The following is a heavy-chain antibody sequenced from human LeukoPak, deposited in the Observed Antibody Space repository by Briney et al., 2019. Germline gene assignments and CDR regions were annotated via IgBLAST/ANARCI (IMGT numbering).Heavy chain of an antibody. CDR1: DDSISSDGYY. D-gene: IGHD1-26*01. CDR3: TRESGPYCPFGY. V-gene: IGHV4-31*03. Sequence: SQTLSLTCTVSDDSISSDGYYWSWIRQHPGKGLEWIGYIYYSGSTYYNPSLKSRVTISVDTSKNQFSLRLSSVTAADTAVYYCTRESGPYCPFGYWGQGTLVVVPS. CDR2: IYYSGST. J-gene: IGHJ4*02.